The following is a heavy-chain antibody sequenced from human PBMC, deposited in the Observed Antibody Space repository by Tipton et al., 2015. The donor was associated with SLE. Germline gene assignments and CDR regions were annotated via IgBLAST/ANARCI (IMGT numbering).Heavy chain of an antibody. D-gene: IGHD1-26*01. Sequence: TLSLTCTVSGGSISSSSYYWGWIRQPAGKGLEWIGHIYTSGSTNYNPSLKSRVTISVDTSKNQFSLKLSSVTAADTAVYYCARDFWSQIVGAGGAFHIWGQGTMVTVSS. V-gene: IGHV4-61*09. CDR3: ARDFWSQIVGAGGAFHI. CDR2: IYTSGST. J-gene: IGHJ3*02. CDR1: GGSISSSSYY.